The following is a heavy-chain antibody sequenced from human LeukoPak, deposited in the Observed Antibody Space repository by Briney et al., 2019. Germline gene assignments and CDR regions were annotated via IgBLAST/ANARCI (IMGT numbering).Heavy chain of an antibody. D-gene: IGHD6-13*01. CDR3: AKDPTKAGVLYYFDY. J-gene: IGHJ4*02. CDR2: ISYDGGKK. Sequence: GGFLRLSCAASGFSFSDSGMHWVRQAPGKGLEWVAVISYDGGKKYYADSVKGRFTISRDNPKNTLYLQVNSLRAEDTAVYYCAKDPTKAGVLYYFDYWGQGTLVTVSS. V-gene: IGHV3-30*18. CDR1: GFSFSDSG.